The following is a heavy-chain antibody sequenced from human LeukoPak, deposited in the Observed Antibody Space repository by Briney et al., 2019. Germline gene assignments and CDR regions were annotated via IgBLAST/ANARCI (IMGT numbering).Heavy chain of an antibody. Sequence: PGRSLRLSCAASGFTYSSYGMHWVRQAPGKGLEWVAVISYDGSNKYYADSVKGRFTISRDNSEHTLYLEMNSLRGEDTAMYYCAKDPGYTYGYPFDYWGQGTLVTVSS. J-gene: IGHJ4*02. CDR3: AKDPGYTYGYPFDY. V-gene: IGHV3-30*18. D-gene: IGHD5-18*01. CDR1: GFTYSSYG. CDR2: ISYDGSNK.